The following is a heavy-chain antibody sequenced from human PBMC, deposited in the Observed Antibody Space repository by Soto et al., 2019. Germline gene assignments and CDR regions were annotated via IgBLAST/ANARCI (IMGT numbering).Heavy chain of an antibody. J-gene: IGHJ6*03. V-gene: IGHV4-34*01. CDR3: ARVARYCSSTSCYARTYYYYYMDV. CDR1: GGSCGDYY. Sequence: SSGVEGGSCGDYYWRWLSQTTGKGLEWIGEINHSGSTNYNPSLKSRVTISVDTSKNQFSLKLSSVTAADTAVYYCARVARYCSSTSCYARTYYYYYMDVWGKGTTVTVSS. CDR2: INHSGST. D-gene: IGHD2-2*01.